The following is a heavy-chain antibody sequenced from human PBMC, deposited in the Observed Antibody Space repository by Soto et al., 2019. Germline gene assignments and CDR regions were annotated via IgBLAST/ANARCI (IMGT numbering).Heavy chain of an antibody. Sequence: EVQLVESGGGLVQPGGSLRLSCAASGFTFSSYDMHWVRQATGKGLEWVSAIGTAGDTYYPGSVKGRFTISRENAKNSLYVKMNSLRAGDAAVYYCARGYPKRCDCSGGSCYSGVHYWGQGTLVTVSS. CDR2: IGTAGDT. CDR1: GFTFSSYD. CDR3: ARGYPKRCDCSGGSCYSGVHY. V-gene: IGHV3-13*01. D-gene: IGHD2-15*01. J-gene: IGHJ4*02.